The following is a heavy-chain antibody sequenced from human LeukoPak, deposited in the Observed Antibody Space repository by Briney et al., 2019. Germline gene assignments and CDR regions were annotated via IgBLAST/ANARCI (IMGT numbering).Heavy chain of an antibody. CDR1: GFTFNYYV. D-gene: IGHD3-3*01. CDR3: ARDQYYDFWSGYYLFDY. Sequence: GRSLRLSCAASGFTFNYYVMHWVRQAPGKGLEWVSAISGSGGSTYYADSVKGRFTISRDNAKNSLYLQMNSLRAEDTAVYYCARDQYYDFWSGYYLFDYWGQGTLVTVSS. CDR2: ISGSGGST. V-gene: IGHV3-23*01. J-gene: IGHJ4*02.